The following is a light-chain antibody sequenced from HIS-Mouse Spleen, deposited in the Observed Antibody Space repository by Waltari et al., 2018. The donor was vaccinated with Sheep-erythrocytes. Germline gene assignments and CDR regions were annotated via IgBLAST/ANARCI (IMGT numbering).Light chain of an antibody. CDR3: QAWDSSTWV. J-gene: IGLJ3*02. Sequence: SYELTQPPSVSVSPGQTASITCSGDKLGEKYACWYQHKPGHSPVLVIYQDSKRPSGIPERFSGSNSGNTATLTISGTQAMDEADYYCQAWDSSTWVFGGGTKLTVL. CDR1: KLGEKY. CDR2: QDS. V-gene: IGLV3-1*01.